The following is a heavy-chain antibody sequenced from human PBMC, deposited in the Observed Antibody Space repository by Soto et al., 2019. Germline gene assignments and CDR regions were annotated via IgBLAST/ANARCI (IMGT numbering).Heavy chain of an antibody. CDR1: GGTFSSYT. CDR2: IITILGIA. J-gene: IGHJ4*02. Sequence: QVQLVQSGAEVKKPGSSVKVSCKASGGTFSSYTISWVRQAPGQWLEGMGRIITILGIANYAQKFQDRVTITADKSTSTAYMELSSLRSEDTAVYYCAYYYGSGSSSSPFDNWRQGTLVTVSS. CDR3: AYYYGSGSSSSPFDN. V-gene: IGHV1-69*02. D-gene: IGHD3-10*01.